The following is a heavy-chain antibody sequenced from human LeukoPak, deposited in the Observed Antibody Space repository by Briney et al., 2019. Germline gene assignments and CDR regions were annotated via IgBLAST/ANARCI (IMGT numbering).Heavy chain of an antibody. CDR2: INPSGGST. Sequence: GASVKVSCKASGYTFTSYYMHWVRQAPGQGLEWMGIINPSGGSTSYAQKFQGRVTMTRDTSISTAYMELSRLRSDDTAVYYCARGYDILTGSDLWGRGTLVTVSS. CDR3: ARGYDILTGSDL. D-gene: IGHD3-9*01. V-gene: IGHV1-46*01. J-gene: IGHJ2*01. CDR1: GYTFTSYY.